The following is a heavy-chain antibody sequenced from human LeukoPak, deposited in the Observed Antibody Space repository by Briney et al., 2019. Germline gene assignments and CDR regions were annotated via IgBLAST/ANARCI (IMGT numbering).Heavy chain of an antibody. Sequence: KTGGSLRLSCAASGFTFSSYSMNWVRQAPGKGLEWVSSISSSSSYIYYADSVKGRFTISRDNAKNSLYLQMNSLRAEDTAVYYCARDGSSWYPSDYWGQGTLVTVSS. CDR3: ARDGSSWYPSDY. CDR2: ISSSSSYI. J-gene: IGHJ4*02. CDR1: GFTFSSYS. V-gene: IGHV3-21*01. D-gene: IGHD6-13*01.